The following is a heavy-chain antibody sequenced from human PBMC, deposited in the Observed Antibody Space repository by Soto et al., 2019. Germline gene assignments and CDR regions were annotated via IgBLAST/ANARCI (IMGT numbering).Heavy chain of an antibody. J-gene: IGHJ4*02. V-gene: IGHV1-18*01. CDR1: GYTFTSYG. D-gene: IGHD3-22*01. CDR3: ARDVYYYDSSGYYRY. Sequence: GASVKVSCKASGYTFTSYGISWVRQAPGQGLEWMGWISAYNGNTNYAQKLQGRVTMTTDTSTSTAYMELRSLRSDDTAVYYCARDVYYYDSSGYYRYWGQGTLVTVPQ. CDR2: ISAYNGNT.